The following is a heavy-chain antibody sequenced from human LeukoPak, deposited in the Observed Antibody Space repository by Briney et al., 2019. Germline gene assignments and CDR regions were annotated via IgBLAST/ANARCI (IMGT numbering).Heavy chain of an antibody. CDR2: INGYNGNT. J-gene: IGHJ4*02. V-gene: IGHV1-18*01. D-gene: IGHD1-1*01. Sequence: ASVRVSCKGSGYTLSYFGINWVRQAPGQGLEWMGWINGYNGNTNYAQKSEGRLSLTTDTATSTVYMELKNLTSDDTAVYFCARGLDAASGLANFDYWGQGTLITVSS. CDR3: ARGLDAASGLANFDY. CDR1: GYTLSYFG.